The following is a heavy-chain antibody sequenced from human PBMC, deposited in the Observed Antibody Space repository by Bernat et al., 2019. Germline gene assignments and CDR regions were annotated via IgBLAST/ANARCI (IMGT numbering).Heavy chain of an antibody. CDR1: KFTFSSYG. D-gene: IGHD6-13*01. J-gene: IGHJ3*02. CDR3: ARGGQQLAHDAFDI. V-gene: IGHV3-33*01. CDR2: IWHDGSNE. Sequence: QVQLVESGGGVVQTERSQRLSCEASKFTFSSYGMHWVRQAPGKGLEWVAVIWHDGSNENYADSVKGRFTISRDNSKNTLYLQMNNLRAEDTAVYYCARGGQQLAHDAFDIWGQGTMVTVSS.